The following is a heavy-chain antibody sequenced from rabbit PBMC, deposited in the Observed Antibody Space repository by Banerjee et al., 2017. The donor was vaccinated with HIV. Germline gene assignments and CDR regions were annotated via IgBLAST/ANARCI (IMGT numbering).Heavy chain of an antibody. D-gene: IGHD2-1*01. CDR3: ARSEYSYDDYPYYFNL. CDR2: IYAGSSGST. V-gene: IGHV1S40*01. J-gene: IGHJ4*01. Sequence: QSLEESGGDLVKPGASLTLTCTASGFSFSSSYYMCWVRQAPGKGLEWIACIYAGSSGSTYYASWAKGRFTISKTSSTTVTLQMTSLTAADTATYFCARSEYSYDDYPYYFNLWGPGTLVTVS. CDR1: GFSFSSSYY.